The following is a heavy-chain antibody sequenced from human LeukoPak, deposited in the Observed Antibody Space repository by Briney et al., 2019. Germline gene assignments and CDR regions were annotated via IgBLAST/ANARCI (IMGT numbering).Heavy chain of an antibody. V-gene: IGHV4-38-2*02. CDR1: GYSIISDYY. J-gene: IGHJ4*02. CDR3: ARAMVVVAATGYFDY. D-gene: IGHD2-15*01. CDR2: IYHSGST. Sequence: SETLSLTCTVSGYSIISDYYWGWIRPPPGKGLEWIGNIYHSGSTYYNPSLKRRVTISVDTSKNQFSLKLSSVTAADTAVYYCARAMVVVAATGYFDYWGLGTLLTVSS.